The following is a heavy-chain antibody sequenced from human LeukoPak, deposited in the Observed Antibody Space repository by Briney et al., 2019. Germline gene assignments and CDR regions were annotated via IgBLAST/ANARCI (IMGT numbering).Heavy chain of an antibody. V-gene: IGHV4-59*01. Sequence: PSETLSLTCTVSGGSISSYYWSWIRQPPGKGLEWIGYIYYSGSTNYNPSLKSRVTISVDTSKNQFSLKLSSVTAADTAVYYCARGPVGDYDKPYYFDYWGQGTLVTVSS. CDR2: IYYSGST. D-gene: IGHD4-17*01. CDR1: GGSISSYY. CDR3: ARGPVGDYDKPYYFDY. J-gene: IGHJ4*02.